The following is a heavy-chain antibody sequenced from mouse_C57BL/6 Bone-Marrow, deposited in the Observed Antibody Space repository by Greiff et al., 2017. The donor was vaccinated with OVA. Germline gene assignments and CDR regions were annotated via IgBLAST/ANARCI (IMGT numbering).Heavy chain of an antibody. CDR3: AIAGILWASYWYFDV. CDR1: GYTFTSYW. J-gene: IGHJ1*03. Sequence: VQLQQPGAELVKPGASVKVSCKASGYTFTSYWMHWVKQRPGQGLEWIGRIHPSDSDTNYNQKFKGKATLTVDKASSTAYMQLSSLTSEDSAVYYCAIAGILWASYWYFDVWGTGTTVTVSS. CDR2: IHPSDSDT. V-gene: IGHV1-74*01. D-gene: IGHD1-1*02.